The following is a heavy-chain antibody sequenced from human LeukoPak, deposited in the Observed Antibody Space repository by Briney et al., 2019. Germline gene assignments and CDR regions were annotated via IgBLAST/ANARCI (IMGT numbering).Heavy chain of an antibody. V-gene: IGHV4-59*01. Sequence: PSETLSLTCTVSGGSISSYYWSWIRQPPGKGLEWIGYIYYSGSTNYNPSLKSRVTISVDTSKNQFSLKLSSVTAADTAVYYCARDTGTTGEVKFDPWGQGTLVTVSS. CDR3: ARDTGTTGEVKFDP. CDR1: GGSISSYY. D-gene: IGHD4-17*01. CDR2: IYYSGST. J-gene: IGHJ5*02.